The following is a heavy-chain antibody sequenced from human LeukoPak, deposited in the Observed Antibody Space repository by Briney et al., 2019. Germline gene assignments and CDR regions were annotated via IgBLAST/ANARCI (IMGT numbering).Heavy chain of an antibody. Sequence: ASVKVSCKTSGGTFSNCAISWVRQAPGQGLEWMGGIIPILGTAHYAQKFQGRVTITADESTSTAYMELSSLRSEDTAVYYCARGWLAETTVVTPYNYWGQGTVVTVSS. CDR3: ARGWLAETTVVTPYNY. J-gene: IGHJ4*02. D-gene: IGHD4-23*01. CDR2: IIPILGTA. CDR1: GGTFSNCA. V-gene: IGHV1-69*13.